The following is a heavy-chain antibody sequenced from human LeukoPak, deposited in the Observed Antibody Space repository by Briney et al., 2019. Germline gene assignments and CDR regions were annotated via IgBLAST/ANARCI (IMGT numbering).Heavy chain of an antibody. D-gene: IGHD6-19*01. CDR3: AAGRAVADTYYFDY. CDR2: MGAYNGKA. CDR1: GYTFTSYG. V-gene: IGHV1-18*01. Sequence: GASVKVSCKASGYTFTSYGFSWVRQAPGQGREWMEWMGAYNGKANYAQKSQGRVTITADKSTSTAYMELSSLRSEDTAVYYCAAGRAVADTYYFDYWGQGTLVTVSS. J-gene: IGHJ4*02.